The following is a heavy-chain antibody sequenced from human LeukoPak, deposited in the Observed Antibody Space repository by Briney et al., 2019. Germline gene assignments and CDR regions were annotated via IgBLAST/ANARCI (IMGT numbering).Heavy chain of an antibody. V-gene: IGHV1-8*01. D-gene: IGHD3-3*01. CDR1: GYTFTSYD. CDR2: MNPNSGNT. J-gene: IGHJ4*02. Sequence: ASVKVSCKASGYTFTSYDINWVRQATGQGLEWMGWMNPNSGNTGYAQKFQGRVTMTRNTSISTAYMELSSPRSEDTAVYYCARARARSTLFGVVIGYQFDYWGQGTLVTVSS. CDR3: ARARARSTLFGVVIGYQFDY.